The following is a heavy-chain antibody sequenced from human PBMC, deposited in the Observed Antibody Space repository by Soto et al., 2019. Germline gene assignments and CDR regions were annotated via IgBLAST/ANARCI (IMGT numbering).Heavy chain of an antibody. Sequence: EVQVLESGGGLVQPGGSLRLSCVVSIFPFGANAMSWVRQAPGKGLEWVSGLSNTGRRTSYADSVKGRFNISRDNSENTVYLQMNSLRVEDTAVYYCATEMGATQGPFDNWGQGTLVTVSS. V-gene: IGHV3-23*01. CDR1: IFPFGANA. J-gene: IGHJ4*02. CDR2: LSNTGRRT. D-gene: IGHD1-26*01. CDR3: ATEMGATQGPFDN.